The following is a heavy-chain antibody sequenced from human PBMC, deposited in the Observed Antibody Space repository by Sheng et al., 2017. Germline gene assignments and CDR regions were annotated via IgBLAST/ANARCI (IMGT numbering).Heavy chain of an antibody. J-gene: IGHJ5*02. V-gene: IGHV4-38-2*01. CDR2: IYHSGST. CDR1: GYSISSGYY. Sequence: QVQLQESGPGLVKPSETLSLTCAVSGYSISSGYYWGWIRQPPGKGLEWIGSIYHSGSTYYNPSLKSRVTISVDTSKNQFSLKLSSVTAADTAVYYCASDLPIHTIFGVVPWFDPWGQGTLVTVSS. D-gene: IGHD3-3*01. CDR3: ASDLPIHTIFGVVPWFDP.